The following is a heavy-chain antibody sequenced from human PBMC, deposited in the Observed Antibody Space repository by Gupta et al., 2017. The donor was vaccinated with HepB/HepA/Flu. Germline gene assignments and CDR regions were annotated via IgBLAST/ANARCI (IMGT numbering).Heavy chain of an antibody. J-gene: IGHJ4*02. D-gene: IGHD1-26*01. Sequence: QVQLQESGPGLVKPSETLSLTCTVSGVSVSSYYWSWIRQPPGEGLEWIGYIFYSGSTKYNPSLKSRVTISVDTSKNQFSLKMNSVTAADTAMYYCARDLGLVGPGVELDSWGQGTLVTVSS. V-gene: IGHV4-59*02. CDR3: ARDLGLVGPGVELDS. CDR2: IFYSGST. CDR1: GVSVSSYY.